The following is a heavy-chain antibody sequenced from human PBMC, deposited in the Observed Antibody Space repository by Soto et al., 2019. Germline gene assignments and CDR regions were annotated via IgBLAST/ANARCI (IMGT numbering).Heavy chain of an antibody. J-gene: IGHJ4*02. CDR1: GFTFSSYG. V-gene: IGHV3-30*18. CDR3: AKETYSGPLDY. D-gene: IGHD2-15*01. Sequence: QVQLVESGGGVVQPGRSLRLSCAASGFTFSSYGMHWVRQAPGKGLEWVAVISYDGSNKYYADSVKGRFTISRDNSKTTLYLQMNSLRAEDTAGYCCAKETYSGPLDYWGQGTLVTVSS. CDR2: ISYDGSNK.